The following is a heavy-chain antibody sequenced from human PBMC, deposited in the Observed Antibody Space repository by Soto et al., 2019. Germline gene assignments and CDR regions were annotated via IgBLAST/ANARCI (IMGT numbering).Heavy chain of an antibody. V-gene: IGHV3-21*01. CDR1: DFTFSSYT. D-gene: IGHD4-17*01. CDR3: ARVSLLSPNTVTNHLYFDS. Sequence: PGGSLRLSCAASDFTFSSYTMNWVRQAPGEGLEWVSSISGSGDYIYYAASLMGRFTISRDNAKNSLYLQMNSLRAEDTAVYYCARVSLLSPNTVTNHLYFDSWGQGTLVTVSS. J-gene: IGHJ4*02. CDR2: ISGSGDYI.